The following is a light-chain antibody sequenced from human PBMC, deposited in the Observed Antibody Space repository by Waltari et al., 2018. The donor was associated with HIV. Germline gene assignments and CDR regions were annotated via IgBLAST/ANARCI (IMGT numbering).Light chain of an antibody. Sequence: SYVLTQEPSVSVAPGKTARITCVGNNIGMKTVHWYQRKPGQAPVRVMYDDSNRPSGIPERFSGSNSGNTATLTINRVEVGDEADYYCQVWEPTSDHVVFGGGSRLIVL. CDR3: QVWEPTSDHVV. CDR2: DDS. J-gene: IGLJ2*01. V-gene: IGLV3-21*03. CDR1: NIGMKT.